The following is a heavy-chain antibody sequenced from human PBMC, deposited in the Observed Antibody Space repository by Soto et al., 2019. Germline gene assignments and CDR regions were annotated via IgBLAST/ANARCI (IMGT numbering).Heavy chain of an antibody. J-gene: IGHJ4*02. CDR2: IYYSGST. CDR3: ARHNYGSGSTYFDY. D-gene: IGHD3-10*01. CDR1: GGSISSYY. Sequence: QVQLQESGPGLVKPSETLSLTCTVSGGSISSYYWSWIRQPPGKGREWIGYIYYSGSTNYNPSLTSRVTISVDTSKNQFSLKLNSMTAADTAVYYCARHNYGSGSTYFDYWGQGTLVTVSS. V-gene: IGHV4-59*08.